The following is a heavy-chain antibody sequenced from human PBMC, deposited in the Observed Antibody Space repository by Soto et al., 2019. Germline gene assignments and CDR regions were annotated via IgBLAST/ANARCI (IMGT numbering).Heavy chain of an antibody. CDR2: IYYSGST. CDR1: CGSISSYY. CDR3: ARVHDYGDYVYGMDV. Sequence: SETLSLTCTVSCGSISSYYWSWIRQPPGKGLEWIGYIYYSGSTNYNPSLKSRVTISVDTSKNQFSLKLSAVTAADTAVYYCARVHDYGDYVYGMDVWGQGTTVTVSS. D-gene: IGHD4-17*01. J-gene: IGHJ6*02. V-gene: IGHV4-59*01.